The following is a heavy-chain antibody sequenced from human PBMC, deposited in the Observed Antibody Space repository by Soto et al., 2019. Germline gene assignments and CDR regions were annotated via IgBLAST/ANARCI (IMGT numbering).Heavy chain of an antibody. D-gene: IGHD1-26*01. J-gene: IGHJ4*02. CDR3: ARSGNEGAVDY. V-gene: IGHV6-1*01. CDR2: TYYRSNWRN. CDR1: GDSVSSNTAA. Sequence: SQTLSLTCAISGDSVSSNTAAWNWIRSSPSRGLEWLGRTYYRSNWRNDYAVSVKSRITVNPDTSKNQFSLQLNSVTPEDTAVYYCARSGNEGAVDYWGQGTLVTVSS.